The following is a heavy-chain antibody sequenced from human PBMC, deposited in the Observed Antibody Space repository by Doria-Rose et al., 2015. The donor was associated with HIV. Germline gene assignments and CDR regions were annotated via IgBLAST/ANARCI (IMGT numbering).Heavy chain of an antibody. CDR3: ARIKSSRWYHKYYLDF. J-gene: IGHJ4*02. CDR2: IFSDDER. Sequence: SGPVLVKPTETLTLTCTVSGVSLSSPGMGVSWIRQPPGKALEWLANIFSDDERSYKTALKSSLPISRCTSKSQVVLTMTDMDPVDTATYYCARIKSSRWYHKYYLDFWGQGTLVIVSA. D-gene: IGHD6-13*01. V-gene: IGHV2-26*01. CDR1: GVSLSSPGMG.